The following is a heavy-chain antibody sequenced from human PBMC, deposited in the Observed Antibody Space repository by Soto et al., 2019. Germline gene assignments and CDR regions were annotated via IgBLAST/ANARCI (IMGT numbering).Heavy chain of an antibody. CDR3: ARVVDGAGSYPFSGNWFDP. CDR2: INAGSGST. J-gene: IGHJ5*02. Sequence: GASVKVSCTSSGYRYTTHGMHWVRQAPGQRLEWMGWINAGSGSTKYSQKFQGRVTITRDTSASTAYMELSTLRSEDTAVYYCARVVDGAGSYPFSGNWFDPWGQGTLVTVSS. CDR1: GYRYTTHG. V-gene: IGHV1-3*01. D-gene: IGHD3-10*01.